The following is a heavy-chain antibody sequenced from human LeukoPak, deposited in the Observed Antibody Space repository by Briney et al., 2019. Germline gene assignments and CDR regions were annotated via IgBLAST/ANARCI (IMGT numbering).Heavy chain of an antibody. V-gene: IGHV1-8*01. D-gene: IGHD6-19*01. CDR2: MNPNSGNT. CDR3: ARGSSIAVAGDY. CDR1: GYTFTSYD. J-gene: IGHJ4*02. Sequence: ASVKVSCEASGYTFTSYDINWVRQATGQGLEWMGWMNPNSGNTGYAQKFQGRVTMTRNTSISTAYMELSSLRSEDTAVYYCARGSSIAVAGDYWGQGALVTVSS.